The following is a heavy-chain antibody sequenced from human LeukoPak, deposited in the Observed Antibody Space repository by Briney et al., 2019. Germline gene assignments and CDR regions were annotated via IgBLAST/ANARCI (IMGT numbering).Heavy chain of an antibody. CDR1: GGSISSYY. CDR2: IYYSGST. CDR3: ARTHYSSSWTPLYYYYYMDV. Sequence: SETLSLTCTVSGGSISSYYWSWIRQPPGKGLEWIGYIYYSGSTNYNPSLKSRVTISVDTSKNQFSLKLSSVTAADTAAYYCARTHYSSSWTPLYYYYYMDVWGKGTTVTVSS. D-gene: IGHD6-13*01. J-gene: IGHJ6*03. V-gene: IGHV4-59*08.